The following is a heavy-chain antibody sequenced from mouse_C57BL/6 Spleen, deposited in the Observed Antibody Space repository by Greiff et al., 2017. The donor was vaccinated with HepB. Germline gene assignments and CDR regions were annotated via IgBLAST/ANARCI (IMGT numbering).Heavy chain of an antibody. Sequence: HLQQSVAELVKPGASVKISCKASGYAFSSYWMNWVKQRPGKGLEWIGQIYPGDGDTNYNGKFKGKATLTADKSSSTAYMQLSSLTSEDSAVYFCAREDWDWFAYWGQGTLVTVSA. J-gene: IGHJ3*01. CDR2: IYPGDGDT. V-gene: IGHV1-80*01. CDR3: AREDWDWFAY. CDR1: GYAFSSYW. D-gene: IGHD4-1*01.